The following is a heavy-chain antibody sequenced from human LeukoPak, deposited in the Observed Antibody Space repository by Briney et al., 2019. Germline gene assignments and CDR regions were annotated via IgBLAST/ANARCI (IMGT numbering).Heavy chain of an antibody. Sequence: SETLSLTCTVSGGSISSSSYYRGWIRQPPGKGLEWIGSIYYSGSTYYNPSLKSRVTISVDTSKNQFSLKLSSVTAADTVFFFKQKTAYEILTGYYNVDYWGQGTLVTVSS. CDR2: IYYSGST. V-gene: IGHV4-39*01. CDR3: QKTAYEILTGYYNVDY. D-gene: IGHD3-9*01. J-gene: IGHJ4*02. CDR1: GGSISSSSYY.